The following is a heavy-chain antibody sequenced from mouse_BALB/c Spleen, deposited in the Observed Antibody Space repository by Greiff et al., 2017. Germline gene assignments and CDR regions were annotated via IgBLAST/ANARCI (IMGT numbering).Heavy chain of an antibody. J-gene: IGHJ4*01. D-gene: IGHD1-1*02. CDR1: GFAFSSYD. CDR3: ARHRWYAMDY. Sequence: EVQGVESGGGLVKPGGSLKLSCAASGFAFSSYDMSWVRQTPEKRLEWVAYISSGGGSTYYPDTVKGRFTISRDNAKNTLYLQMSSLKSEDTAMYYCARHRWYAMDYWGQGTSVTVSS. CDR2: ISSGGGST. V-gene: IGHV5-12-1*01.